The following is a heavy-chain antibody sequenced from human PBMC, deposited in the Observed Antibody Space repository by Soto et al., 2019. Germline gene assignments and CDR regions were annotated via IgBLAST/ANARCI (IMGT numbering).Heavy chain of an antibody. Sequence: PGGSLRLSCAASGFTFSTYVMHWVRQAPGKGLEWVATIWYDGSKIFSGDSVKGRFTISRDNSKNQFSLKLSSVTAADTAVYYCARGNSMVPKYYFDYWGQGTLVTVSS. D-gene: IGHD3-10*01. CDR3: ARGNSMVPKYYFDY. CDR2: IWYDGSKI. J-gene: IGHJ4*02. CDR1: GFTFSTYV. V-gene: IGHV3-30*02.